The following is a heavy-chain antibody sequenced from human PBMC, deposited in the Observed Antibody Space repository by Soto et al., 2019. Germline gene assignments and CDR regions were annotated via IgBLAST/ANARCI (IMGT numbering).Heavy chain of an antibody. D-gene: IGHD6-6*01. CDR1: GGTFSSYA. Sequence: ASVKVSCKASGGTFSSYAISWVRQAPGQGLEWMGGIIPIFGTANYAQKFQGRVTITADESTSTAYMELSSLRSEDTAVYYCARGRWSIAARPQTRINWRQGTLVTVSS. V-gene: IGHV1-69*13. J-gene: IGHJ4*02. CDR2: IIPIFGTA. CDR3: ARGRWSIAARPQTRIN.